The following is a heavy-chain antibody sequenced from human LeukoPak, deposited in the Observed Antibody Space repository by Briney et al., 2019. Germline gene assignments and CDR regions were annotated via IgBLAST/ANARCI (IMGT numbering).Heavy chain of an antibody. D-gene: IGHD4-17*01. CDR1: GFTFSSYA. CDR2: ISGSGGST. V-gene: IGHV3-23*01. Sequence: GGSLRLSCAASGFTFSSYAMSWVRQAPGKGLEWVSAISGSGGSTYYADSVKGRFTISRDNSKNTLYLQMNSLRAEDTAVYYFAKDPRPTVTTLFDYWGQGTLVTVSS. J-gene: IGHJ4*02. CDR3: AKDPRPTVTTLFDY.